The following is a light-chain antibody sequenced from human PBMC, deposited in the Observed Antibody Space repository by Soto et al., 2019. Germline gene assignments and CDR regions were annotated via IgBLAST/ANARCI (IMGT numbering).Light chain of an antibody. Sequence: EIVLTQSPGTLSLSPGERATLSCRASQSVTSTYLAWYQQKPGQSPRLIIYGGSTRASGFPDRFSGGGSGTDFTLTIRRLEPEESAVYYCHCQQFDSSRMYSFGQGTKLEI. J-gene: IGKJ2*03. CDR2: GGS. CDR1: QSVTSTY. CDR3: QQFDSSRMYS. V-gene: IGKV3-20*01.